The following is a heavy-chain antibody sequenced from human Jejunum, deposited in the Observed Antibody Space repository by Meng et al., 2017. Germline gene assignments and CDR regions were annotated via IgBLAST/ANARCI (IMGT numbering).Heavy chain of an antibody. D-gene: IGHD3-22*01. CDR2: IYHSGTT. CDR1: GGSISNW. CDR3: ARVQGDFYDNDAYYSYFAY. V-gene: IGHV4-4*02. Sequence: VELQESGPGLVKPSGTLSLTCTVSGGSISNWWSWVRQPPGKGLEWIGDIYHSGTTNYNPSLQSRVTISVDKSENQFSLKLRSVTAADTAVYYCARVQGDFYDNDAYYSYFAYWGPGALVTVSS. J-gene: IGHJ4*02.